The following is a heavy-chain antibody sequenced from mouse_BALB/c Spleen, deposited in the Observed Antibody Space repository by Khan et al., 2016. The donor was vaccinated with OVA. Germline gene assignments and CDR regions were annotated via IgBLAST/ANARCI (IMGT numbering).Heavy chain of an antibody. Sequence: VQLKQSGPELVKPGASVKISCKTSGYTFPEYTVHWVKQSLGKSLDWIGVINPKNGGTAYNQKFKGKATLTVDKSSSTAYMEFRSLTSEDSAVYSCTRDAGGYWGQGTSVTVAS. V-gene: IGHV1-18*01. CDR1: GYTFPEYT. CDR2: INPKNGGT. J-gene: IGHJ4*01. CDR3: TRDAGGY.